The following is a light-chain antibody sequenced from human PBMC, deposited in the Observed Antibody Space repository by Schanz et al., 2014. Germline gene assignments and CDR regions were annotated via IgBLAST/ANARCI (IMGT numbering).Light chain of an antibody. CDR1: QRVRSN. Sequence: EIVMTQSPATLSVSPGERATLSCRASQRVRSNLAWFQQKPGQAPRLLIYGASTRATGFPASFSGSGSGTYFTLTISSLEPEDFALYYCQQRSNWPLTFGGGTKVEIK. CDR2: GAS. CDR3: QQRSNWPLT. J-gene: IGKJ4*01. V-gene: IGKV3-15*01.